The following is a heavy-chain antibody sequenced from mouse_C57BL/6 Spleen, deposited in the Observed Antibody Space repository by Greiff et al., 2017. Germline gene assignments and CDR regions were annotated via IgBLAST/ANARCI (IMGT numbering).Heavy chain of an antibody. D-gene: IGHD1-1*01. CDR2: IDPSDSYT. J-gene: IGHJ4*01. CDR1: GYTFTSYW. V-gene: IGHV1-69*01. Sequence: QVQLQQPGAELVMPGASAKLSCKASGYTFTSYWMHWVKQRPGQGLEWIGEIDPSDSYTNYNQKFKGKSTLTVDKSSSTAYMQLSSLTSEDSAVYYCARSHYYGSSYHYAMDYWGQGTSVTVSS. CDR3: ARSHYYGSSYHYAMDY.